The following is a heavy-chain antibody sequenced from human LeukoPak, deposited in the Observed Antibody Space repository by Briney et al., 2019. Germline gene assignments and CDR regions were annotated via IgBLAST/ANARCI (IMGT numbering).Heavy chain of an antibody. CDR3: ARDSHGNNWFDP. J-gene: IGHJ5*02. V-gene: IGHV1-69*05. CDR2: IIPIFGTA. CDR1: GGTFSSYA. Sequence: GASVKVSCKASGGTFSSYAISWVRQAPGQGLEWMGGIIPIFGTANYAQKFQGRVTMTRDMSTSIVYMELSSLRSEDTAVYYCARDSHGNNWFDPWGQGTLVTVSS.